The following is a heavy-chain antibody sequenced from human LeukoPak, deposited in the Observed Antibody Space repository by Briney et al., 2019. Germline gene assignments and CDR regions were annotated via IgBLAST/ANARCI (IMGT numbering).Heavy chain of an antibody. CDR1: GYIFTRYW. CDR2: IYPGDSNI. D-gene: IGHD3-22*01. J-gene: IGHJ3*01. Sequence: GESLKISCKGSGYIFTRYWIGWVRQMPGRGLEWMGIIYPGDSNIRYSPSFQGQVSISADKSISTAYLQWSCLQASDTAMYYCARHRDSSGFPAAFDLWGQGTLVIVSS. V-gene: IGHV5-51*01. CDR3: ARHRDSSGFPAAFDL.